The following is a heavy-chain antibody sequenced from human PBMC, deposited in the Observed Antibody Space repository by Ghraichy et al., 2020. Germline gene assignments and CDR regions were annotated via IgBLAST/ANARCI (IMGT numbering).Heavy chain of an antibody. Sequence: GGSLRLSCVASGFTFSSEWMSWVRQAPGKGLEWVANIKQDETEKYYVDSVKGRFTISRDNAKNSLYLQMDSLRAEDTAVYYCARDGWGGLFDLWGQGTLVTVSS. J-gene: IGHJ4*02. CDR3: ARDGWGGLFDL. CDR1: GFTFSSEW. D-gene: IGHD6-19*01. V-gene: IGHV3-7*01. CDR2: IKQDETEK.